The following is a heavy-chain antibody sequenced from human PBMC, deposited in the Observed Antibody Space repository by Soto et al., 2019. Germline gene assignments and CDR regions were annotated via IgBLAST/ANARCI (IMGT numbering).Heavy chain of an antibody. CDR3: AKGRGSGSYFDI. CDR2: IYISGST. V-gene: IGHV4-4*07. J-gene: IGHJ3*02. CDR1: GGSIISYY. D-gene: IGHD3-10*01. Sequence: LSLTCTVSGGSIISYYWSWIRQPAGKGLEWIGRIYISGSTNYNPSLKSRVTMSVDTSKNQFSLKLSSVTAADTAVYYCAKGRGSGSYFDIWGQGTMVTVSS.